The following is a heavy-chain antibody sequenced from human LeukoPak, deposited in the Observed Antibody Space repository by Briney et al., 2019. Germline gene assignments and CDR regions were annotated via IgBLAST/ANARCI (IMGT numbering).Heavy chain of an antibody. CDR3: ARGRPGIAAANPGGYFDY. CDR1: GGTFSSYA. D-gene: IGHD6-13*01. Sequence: GASVKVSCKASGGTFSSYAISWVRQAPGQGLEWMGGIIPIFGTANYAQKFQGRVTITADESTSTAYMELSSLRSEDTAVYYCARGRPGIAAANPGGYFDYWGQGTLVTVSS. V-gene: IGHV1-69*13. CDR2: IIPIFGTA. J-gene: IGHJ4*02.